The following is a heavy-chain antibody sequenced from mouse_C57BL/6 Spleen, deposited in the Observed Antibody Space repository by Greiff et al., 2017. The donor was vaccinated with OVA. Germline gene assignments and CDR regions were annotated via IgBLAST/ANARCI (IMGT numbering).Heavy chain of an antibody. J-gene: IGHJ2*01. D-gene: IGHD2-1*01. CDR3: TRDGNYRGNYFDY. CDR1: GYTFTDYE. V-gene: IGHV1-15*01. Sequence: VQLQQSGAELVRPGASVTLSCKASGYTFTDYEMHWVKQTPVHGLEWIGAIDPETGGTTYNQKFKGKAILTADKSSSTAYMELRSLTSEDSAVYYCTRDGNYRGNYFDYWGQGTTLTVSS. CDR2: IDPETGGT.